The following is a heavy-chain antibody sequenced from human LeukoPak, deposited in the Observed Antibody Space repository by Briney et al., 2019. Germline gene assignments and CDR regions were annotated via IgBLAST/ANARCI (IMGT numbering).Heavy chain of an antibody. D-gene: IGHD3-10*01. V-gene: IGHV4-31*01. Sequence: SETLSLTCSVSGGSIRSADYYWSWIRQHPEKGLEWIGCVAYTGSTYYNPSLKSQVSISADTSTNQFSLKLSSVTAADTAVYYCTLMLRGVIDWGQGTLVTVSS. CDR1: GGSIRSADYY. CDR3: TLMLRGVID. CDR2: VAYTGST. J-gene: IGHJ4*02.